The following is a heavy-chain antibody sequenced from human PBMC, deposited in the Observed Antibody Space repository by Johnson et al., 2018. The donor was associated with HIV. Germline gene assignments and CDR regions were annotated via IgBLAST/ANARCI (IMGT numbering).Heavy chain of an antibody. CDR2: IKQDGSEK. V-gene: IGHV3-7*01. J-gene: IGHJ3*02. D-gene: IGHD1-26*01. CDR3: ARERWSEGRELRGAFDI. CDR1: GFTFSSYA. Sequence: VQLVESGGGVVQPGRSLRLSCAASGFTFSSYAMHWVRQAPGKGLEWVAKIKQDGSEKYYVDSVKGRFTIPRDNAKNSLYLEMNSLRAEDTALYYCARERWSEGRELRGAFDIWGHGTMVTVSS.